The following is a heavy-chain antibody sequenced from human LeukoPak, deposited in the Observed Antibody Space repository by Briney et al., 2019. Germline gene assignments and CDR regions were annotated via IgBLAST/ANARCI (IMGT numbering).Heavy chain of an antibody. CDR3: VRDGAVSGYDLLDY. CDR1: GFTFSNYW. V-gene: IGHV3-7*01. D-gene: IGHD5-12*01. CDR2: INQDGSEE. J-gene: IGHJ4*02. Sequence: PGGSLRLSCAASGFTFSNYWVTWVRQAPGKGLEWVAHINQDGSEEHYMDSVKARFTISRDNAKNSLSLQMNSLRAEDTAVYYCVRDGAVSGYDLLDYWGQGTLVTVSS.